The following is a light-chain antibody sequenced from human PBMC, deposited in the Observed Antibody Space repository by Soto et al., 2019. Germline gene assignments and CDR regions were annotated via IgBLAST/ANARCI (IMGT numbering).Light chain of an antibody. CDR3: CSYAGSYTFGV. J-gene: IGLJ1*01. CDR1: SSDVGGYNY. CDR2: DVS. V-gene: IGLV2-11*01. Sequence: QSALTQPRSVSGSPGQSVTISCTGTSSDVGGYNYVSWYQQHPGKAPKLMIYDVSKRPSGVPDRFSGSKSGNTASLTIPGLQAEDEADYYCCSYAGSYTFGVFGTGTKLTVL.